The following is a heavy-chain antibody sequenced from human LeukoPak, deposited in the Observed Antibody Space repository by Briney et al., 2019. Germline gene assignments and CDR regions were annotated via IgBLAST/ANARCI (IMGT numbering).Heavy chain of an antibody. J-gene: IGHJ5*02. Sequence: GASVKVSCKASGYTFTSYEINWVRQAPGQGLEWMGWISVYNGNTNYVQKLQDRVTMTTDTSTSTAYMELRSLRSDDTAVYYCAARTSSTWYGHWGQGTLVTVSS. V-gene: IGHV1-18*01. CDR2: ISVYNGNT. CDR3: AARTSSTWYGH. D-gene: IGHD2-2*01. CDR1: GYTFTSYE.